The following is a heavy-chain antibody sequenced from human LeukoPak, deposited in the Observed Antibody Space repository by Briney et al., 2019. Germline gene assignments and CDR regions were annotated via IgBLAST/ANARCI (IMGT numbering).Heavy chain of an antibody. CDR2: INHSGST. V-gene: IGHV4-34*01. CDR3: ARGPMPQVWGSSDAFDI. CDR1: GGSFSGYY. Sequence: KPSETLSLTCAVYGGSFSGYYWSWIRQPPGKGLEWIGEINHSGSTNYNPSLKSRVTISVDTSKNQFSLKLSSVTAADTAVYYCARGPMPQVWGSSDAFDIWGQGTMVTVSS. J-gene: IGHJ3*02. D-gene: IGHD3-16*01.